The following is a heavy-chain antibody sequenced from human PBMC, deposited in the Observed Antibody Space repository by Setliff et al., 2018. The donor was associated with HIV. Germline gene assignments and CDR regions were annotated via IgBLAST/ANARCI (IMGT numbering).Heavy chain of an antibody. D-gene: IGHD6-19*01. CDR3: ARHTSSGWWGDDAFDI. Sequence: GESLKASCKGSGYSFNSYWIGWVRQMPGKGLEWMGIIYPGDSDTRYSPSFQGQVTISADKSISTAYLQWSSLKASDTAMYYCARHTSSGWWGDDAFDIWGQGTMVTVSS. J-gene: IGHJ3*02. CDR2: IYPGDSDT. V-gene: IGHV5-51*01. CDR1: GYSFNSYW.